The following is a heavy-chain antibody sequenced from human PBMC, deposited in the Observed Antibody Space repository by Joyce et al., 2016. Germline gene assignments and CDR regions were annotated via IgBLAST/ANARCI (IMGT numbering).Heavy chain of an antibody. CDR1: GAISRGGHY. D-gene: IGHD2-15*01. CDR3: ASEVGPNDAFDI. Sequence: QVQLQESGPGLVRPSQTLSPSCADGAISRGGHYWSWIRQHPGKGLEWIGYIKYSGNTYSNPSLKSRVTIFIDTSNNQFSLRLTSVTAADTAVYYCASEVGPNDAFDIWGQGTMVTVSS. CDR2: IKYSGNT. J-gene: IGHJ3*02. V-gene: IGHV4-31*11.